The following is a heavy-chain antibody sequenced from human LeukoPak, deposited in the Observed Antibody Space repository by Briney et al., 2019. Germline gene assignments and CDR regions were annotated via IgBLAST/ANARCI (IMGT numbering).Heavy chain of an antibody. D-gene: IGHD6-13*01. Sequence: PSETLSLTCAVYGGSFSGYYWSWIRQPPGKGLEWIGEINHSGSTNYSPSLKSRVTISVDTSKNQFSLKLSSVTAADTAVYYCARGYSSSWYLAKLFDYWGQGTLVTVSS. J-gene: IGHJ4*02. V-gene: IGHV4-34*01. CDR3: ARGYSSSWYLAKLFDY. CDR1: GGSFSGYY. CDR2: INHSGST.